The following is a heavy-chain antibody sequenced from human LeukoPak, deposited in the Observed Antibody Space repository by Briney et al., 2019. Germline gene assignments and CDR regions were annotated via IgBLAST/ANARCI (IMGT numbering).Heavy chain of an antibody. J-gene: IGHJ6*03. V-gene: IGHV4-59*01. CDR3: ARSLPDYYGSGNSYYYYMDV. CDR2: IYYSGST. CDR1: GGSISSYY. D-gene: IGHD3-10*01. Sequence: SETLSLTCTVSGGSISSYYWSWIRQPPGKGLEWIGYIYYSGSTNYNPSLKSRVTISVDTSKNQFSLKLSSGTAADTAVYYCARSLPDYYGSGNSYYYYMDVWGKGTTVTVSS.